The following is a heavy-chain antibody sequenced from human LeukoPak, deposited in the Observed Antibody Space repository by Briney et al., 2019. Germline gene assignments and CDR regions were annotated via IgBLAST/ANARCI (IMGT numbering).Heavy chain of an antibody. D-gene: IGHD1-26*01. CDR1: GFTFSSYA. V-gene: IGHV3-30-3*01. CDR2: ISYDGSNK. Sequence: PGGSLRLSCAASGFTFSSYAMHWVRQAPGKGLEWVAIISYDGSNKYYADPVTGRFTISRDNSKNTLYVQMKSLRAEDTAVYYCAREIVVVDIWGQGTLVTVSS. J-gene: IGHJ4*02. CDR3: AREIVVVDI.